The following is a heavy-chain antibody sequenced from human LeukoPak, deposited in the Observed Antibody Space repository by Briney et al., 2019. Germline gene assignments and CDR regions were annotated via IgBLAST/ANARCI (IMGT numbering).Heavy chain of an antibody. CDR3: ARDPQVLLWFGELLSAHRMSGFDY. CDR1: GGSISSGDYY. V-gene: IGHV4-30-4*01. Sequence: SETLSLTCTVSGGSISSGDYYWSWIRQPPGKGLEWIGYIYYSGSTYYNPSLKSRVTISVDTSKNQFSLKLSSVTAADTAVYYCARDPQVLLWFGELLSAHRMSGFDYWGQGTLVTVSS. J-gene: IGHJ4*02. D-gene: IGHD3-10*01. CDR2: IYYSGST.